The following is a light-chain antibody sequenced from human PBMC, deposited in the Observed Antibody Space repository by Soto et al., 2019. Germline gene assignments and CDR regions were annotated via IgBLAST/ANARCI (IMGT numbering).Light chain of an antibody. J-gene: IGKJ1*01. Sequence: PGERVTLSCRASQSVSSSYLTWYQQKPGQAPRLLIYGASTRATSIPARFSGSGSGTDFTLTISSLQPEDFAGYYCQQDYNLPRTFGQGTKVEIK. V-gene: IGKV3D-7*01. CDR2: GAS. CDR1: QSVSSSY. CDR3: QQDYNLPRT.